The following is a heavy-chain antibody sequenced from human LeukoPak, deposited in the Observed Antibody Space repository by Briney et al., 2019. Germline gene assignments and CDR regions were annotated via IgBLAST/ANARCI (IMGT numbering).Heavy chain of an antibody. CDR2: IYYSGST. Sequence: SETLSLTCTVSGGSISSSSYYWGWIRQPPGKGLEWIGSIYYSGSTYYNPSLKSRVTISVDTSKNQFSLKLSSVTAADPAVYYLSKKAIDPFGELCPSDYWGQGTLVTVSS. D-gene: IGHD3-10*01. V-gene: IGHV4-39*01. J-gene: IGHJ4*02. CDR3: SKKAIDPFGELCPSDY. CDR1: GGSISSSSYY.